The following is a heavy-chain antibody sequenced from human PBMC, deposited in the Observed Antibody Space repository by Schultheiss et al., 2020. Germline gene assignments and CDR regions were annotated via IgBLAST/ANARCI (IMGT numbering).Heavy chain of an antibody. D-gene: IGHD4-17*01. V-gene: IGHV4-59*10. CDR2: IYTSGST. CDR1: GGSLSGYH. CDR3: ARCWDDYGDYYYFDY. Sequence: SETLSLTCAVYGGSLSGYHWSWIRQPAGKGLEWIGRIYTSGSTNYNPSLKSRVTMSVDTSKNQFSLKLSSVTAADTAVYYCARCWDDYGDYYYFDYWGQGALVTVAS. J-gene: IGHJ4*02.